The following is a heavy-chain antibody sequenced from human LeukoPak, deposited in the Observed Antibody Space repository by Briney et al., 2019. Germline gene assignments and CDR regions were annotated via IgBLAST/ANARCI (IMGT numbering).Heavy chain of an antibody. CDR2: IWYDGSNK. D-gene: IGHD6-13*01. J-gene: IGHJ4*02. V-gene: IGHV3-33*01. CDR1: GFTFSSYG. Sequence: GRSLRLSCAASGFTFSSYGMHWVRQAPGKGLEWLAVIWYDGSNKYYADSVKGRFTISRDNSKNTLYLQMNSLRAEDTAVYYCARGERIADYFDYWGQGTLVTVSS. CDR3: ARGERIADYFDY.